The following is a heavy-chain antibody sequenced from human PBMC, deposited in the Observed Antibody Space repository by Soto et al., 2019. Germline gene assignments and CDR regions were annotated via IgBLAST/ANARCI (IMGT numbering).Heavy chain of an antibody. V-gene: IGHV3-23*01. CDR3: ARHQVGAPSFDY. Sequence: GGSLRLCCAASGFTFSSYAMSWVRQAPGKGLEWVSAISGSGGSTYYADSVKGRFTISRDNSKNTLYLQMNSLKASDTAMYYCARHQVGAPSFDYWGPGTLVTVSS. J-gene: IGHJ4*02. D-gene: IGHD1-26*01. CDR1: GFTFSSYA. CDR2: ISGSGGST.